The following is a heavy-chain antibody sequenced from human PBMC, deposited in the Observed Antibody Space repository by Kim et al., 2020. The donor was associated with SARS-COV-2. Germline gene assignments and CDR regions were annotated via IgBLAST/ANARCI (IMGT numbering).Heavy chain of an antibody. CDR2: ISYDGSNK. J-gene: IGHJ3*02. V-gene: IGHV3-30*04. CDR3: ARDALWFGELGAFDI. D-gene: IGHD3-10*01. Sequence: GGSLRLSCAASGFTFSSYAMHWVRQAPGKGLEWVAVISYDGSNKYYADSVKGRFTISRDNSKNTLYLQMNSLRAEDTAVYYCARDALWFGELGAFDIWG. CDR1: GFTFSSYA.